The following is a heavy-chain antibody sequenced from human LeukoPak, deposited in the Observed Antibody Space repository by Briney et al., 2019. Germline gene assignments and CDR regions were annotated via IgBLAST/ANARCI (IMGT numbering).Heavy chain of an antibody. Sequence: PSETLSLTCTVPGGSISSQYWSWIRQPPGKGLEWIGYISYSGSTSYNPSLKSRVTISVDTSKSQFSLRLRSVTAADTAVYYCARDIISEYSRSHSHFDPWGQGTLVTVSS. CDR2: ISYSGST. CDR1: GGSISSQY. D-gene: IGHD6-6*01. CDR3: ARDIISEYSRSHSHFDP. V-gene: IGHV4-59*11. J-gene: IGHJ5*02.